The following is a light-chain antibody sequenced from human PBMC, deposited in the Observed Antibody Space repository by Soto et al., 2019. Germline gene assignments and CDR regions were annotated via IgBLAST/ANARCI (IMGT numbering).Light chain of an antibody. J-gene: IGKJ3*01. V-gene: IGKV3-20*01. Sequence: EIVMTQSPATLSVSPGERATLSCRASQSVSSSYLAWYQQKPGQAPRLFIYAASSRATGIPDRFSGSGSGTELTLTISRLEPEDFAVYYCQQYGSSPVFGPGTKVDIK. CDR1: QSVSSSY. CDR2: AAS. CDR3: QQYGSSPV.